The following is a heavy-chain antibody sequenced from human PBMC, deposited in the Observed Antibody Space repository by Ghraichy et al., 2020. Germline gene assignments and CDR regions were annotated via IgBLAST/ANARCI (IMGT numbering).Heavy chain of an antibody. V-gene: IGHV4-39*01. Sequence: ESLNISCTVSGGSISSSNYYWGWIRQPPGEGLEWIGSIYPTGSTYYNPSLKSRVTISVDTSKNQFSLKLTSVTAADTAVYYCARHPRGWYNYFDYWGQGTLVTVSS. CDR2: IYPTGST. CDR3: ARHPRGWYNYFDY. D-gene: IGHD6-19*01. J-gene: IGHJ4*02. CDR1: GGSISSSNYY.